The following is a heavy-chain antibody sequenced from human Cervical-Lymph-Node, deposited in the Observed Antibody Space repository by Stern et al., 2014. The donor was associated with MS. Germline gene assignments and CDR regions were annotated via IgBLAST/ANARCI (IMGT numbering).Heavy chain of an antibody. CDR2: IYWDDDK. Sequence: ESGPTLVKPTQTLTLTCTFSGFSLVTRGVGVGWVRQPPGKALEWLALIYWDDDKRYSPSLKRRLTITKDISKNQVFLTMTNMDPVDTATYFCAYRGGVQPYFDNWGLGTQVTVSS. J-gene: IGHJ4*02. V-gene: IGHV2-5*02. CDR3: AYRGGVQPYFDN. CDR1: GFSLVTRGVG. D-gene: IGHD3-16*01.